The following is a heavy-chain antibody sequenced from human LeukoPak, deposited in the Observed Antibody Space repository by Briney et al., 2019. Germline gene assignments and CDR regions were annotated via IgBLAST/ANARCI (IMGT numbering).Heavy chain of an antibody. V-gene: IGHV1-2*02. J-gene: IGHJ4*02. CDR3: ARDRSGYYFDY. CDR2: INPNSGVT. CDR1: GYTFTGYY. Sequence: GASVKVSCKASGYTFTGYYMHWVRQAPGQGLEWMGWINPNSGVTNYAQKFQGRVSMTRDTSTSTVYMELSSLRSEDTAVYYCARDRSGYYFDYWGQGTLVTVSS. D-gene: IGHD3-22*01.